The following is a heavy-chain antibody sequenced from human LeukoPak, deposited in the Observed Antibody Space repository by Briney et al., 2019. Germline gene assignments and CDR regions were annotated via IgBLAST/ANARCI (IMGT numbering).Heavy chain of an antibody. V-gene: IGHV1-2*02. CDR2: INPNSGDT. CDR1: GYTFTDYY. CDR3: ARREQWLVGDDY. D-gene: IGHD6-19*01. J-gene: IGHJ4*02. Sequence: ASVKVSCKASGYTFTDYYINWVRQAPGQGLEWMGWINPNSGDTNYAQKFQDRVTMTRDTSISTAYIELNLLRSDDTAVYYCARREQWLVGDDYWGQGTLVTVSS.